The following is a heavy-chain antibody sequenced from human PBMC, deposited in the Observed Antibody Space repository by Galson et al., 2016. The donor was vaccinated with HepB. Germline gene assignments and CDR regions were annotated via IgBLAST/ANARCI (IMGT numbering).Heavy chain of an antibody. CDR2: IWYDGYYK. J-gene: IGHJ4*02. V-gene: IGHV3-33*01. Sequence: SLRLSCAASGFNFNLFAMHWVRQAPGKGLEWVAVIWYDGYYKYYGDSVKGRFTISRDNSENTLYLQMDCLTTEDTAVYYCARTAKLSSSGHYLDYWGQGTLVTVSS. CDR3: ARTAKLSSSGHYLDY. D-gene: IGHD1-1*01. CDR1: GFNFNLFA.